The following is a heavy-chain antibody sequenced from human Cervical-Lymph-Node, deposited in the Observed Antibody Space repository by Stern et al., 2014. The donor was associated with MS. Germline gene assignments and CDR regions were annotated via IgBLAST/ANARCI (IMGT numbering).Heavy chain of an antibody. Sequence: VQLVESGPGLVQPSQTLSLTCTVSGGSISSGDYYWSWIRQPPGKGLEWIGYIYYSGSAYYNPSLKSRVIMSLDTSKNQFSLRLSSVTAADTAVYYCARGRGNPFDYWGQGTLVTVSS. CDR2: IYYSGSA. D-gene: IGHD4-23*01. V-gene: IGHV4-30-4*01. CDR3: ARGRGNPFDY. CDR1: GGSISSGDYY. J-gene: IGHJ4*02.